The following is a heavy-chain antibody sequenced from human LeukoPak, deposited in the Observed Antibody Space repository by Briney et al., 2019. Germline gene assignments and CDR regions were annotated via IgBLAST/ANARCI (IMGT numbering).Heavy chain of an antibody. J-gene: IGHJ5*02. D-gene: IGHD5/OR15-5a*01. CDR1: GGSFSGYY. V-gene: IGHV4-34*01. CDR3: ARSSITESNWFDP. Sequence: SETLSLTCAVYGGSFSGYYWSWIRQPPGKGLEWIGEINHRGSTNYNPSLKSRVTISVDTSKNQFSLKLSSVTAADTAVYYCARSSITESNWFDPWGQGTLVTVSS. CDR2: INHRGST.